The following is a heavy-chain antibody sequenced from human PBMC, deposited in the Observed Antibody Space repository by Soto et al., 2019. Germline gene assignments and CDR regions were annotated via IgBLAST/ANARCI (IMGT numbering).Heavy chain of an antibody. J-gene: IGHJ1*01. CDR3: AKEGSIPGEVDA. V-gene: IGHV1-46*01. D-gene: IGHD2-21*01. CDR1: GFIFTDCF. CDR2: INTSGGNS. Sequence: HLAQSGPEVKRPGASVKISCKASGFIFTDCFMHWVRQAPGQVPEWMGIINTSGGNSIYSQKFQDRVTMTRDTSTSTLYVELSSRTSADTAVYYCAKEGSIPGEVDAWGQGTLVTVSS.